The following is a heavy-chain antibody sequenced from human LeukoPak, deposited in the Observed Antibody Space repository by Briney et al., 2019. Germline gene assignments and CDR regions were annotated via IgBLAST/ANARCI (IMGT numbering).Heavy chain of an antibody. Sequence: GGSLRLSCAASGFTFSSYGMHWLRQAPGKGLEWVALIWYDGSNKYYTDSVKGRLTISRDNSKNTLYLQMNSRRAEDTAVYYCAREGPRGNSQFDYWGQGALVTVSS. J-gene: IGHJ4*02. D-gene: IGHD2/OR15-2a*01. CDR1: GFTFSSYG. CDR3: AREGPRGNSQFDY. V-gene: IGHV3-33*01. CDR2: IWYDGSNK.